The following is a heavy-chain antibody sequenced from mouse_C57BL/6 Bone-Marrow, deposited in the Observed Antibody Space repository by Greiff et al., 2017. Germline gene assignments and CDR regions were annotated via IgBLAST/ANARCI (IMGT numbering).Heavy chain of an antibody. CDR3: ATNYGSSPDYAMDY. D-gene: IGHD1-1*01. V-gene: IGHV1-39*01. CDR1: GYSFTDYN. Sequence: VQLKESGPELVKPGASVKISCKASGYSFTDYNMNWVKQSNGKSLEWIGVINPNYGTTSYNQKFKGKATLTVDQSSSTAYMQLNSLTSEDSAVYYCATNYGSSPDYAMDYWGQGTSVTVSS. CDR2: INPNYGTT. J-gene: IGHJ4*01.